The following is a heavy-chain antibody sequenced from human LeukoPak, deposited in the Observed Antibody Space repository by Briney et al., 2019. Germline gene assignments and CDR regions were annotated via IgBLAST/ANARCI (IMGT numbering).Heavy chain of an antibody. CDR1: GFSFGDFA. CDR3: ARDPPFRSGWSQNLFDH. Sequence: PGRSLRLSCAPSGFSFGDFAMHWVRQAPGKGLEWVALISYDGGNIYYADSVRGRFTISRDNSKNMLFLHTNSLRPEDTAVYYCARDPPFRSGWSQNLFDHWGQGTLVTVSS. CDR2: ISYDGGNI. V-gene: IGHV3-30*04. J-gene: IGHJ4*02. D-gene: IGHD6-19*01.